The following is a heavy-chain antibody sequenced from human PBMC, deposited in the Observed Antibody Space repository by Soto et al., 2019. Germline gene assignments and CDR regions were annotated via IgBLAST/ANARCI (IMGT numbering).Heavy chain of an antibody. V-gene: IGHV1-46*01. CDR1: GYTFTSYY. CDR3: ARVSTEYRRYYGMDV. Sequence: ASVKVSCKASGYTFTSYYMHWVRQAPGQGLEWMGIINPSGGSTSYAQKFQGRVTMTRDTSTGTVYMELSSLRSEDTAVYYCARVSTEYRRYYGMDVWGQGTTVTXSS. J-gene: IGHJ6*02. CDR2: INPSGGST. D-gene: IGHD6-6*01.